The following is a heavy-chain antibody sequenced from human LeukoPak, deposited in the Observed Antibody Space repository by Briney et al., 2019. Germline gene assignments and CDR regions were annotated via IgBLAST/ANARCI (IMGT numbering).Heavy chain of an antibody. CDR3: AKVDSSSSRGSFDP. CDR2: IWYDGSNK. CDR1: GFTFSSYG. Sequence: GRSLRLSCAASGFTFSSYGMHWVRQAPGKGLEWVAVIWYDGSNKYYADSVKGRFTSPRDNSKNTLYVQMNSLRAEDTAVYYCAKVDSSSSRGSFDPWGQGTLVTVSS. D-gene: IGHD6-6*01. V-gene: IGHV3-33*06. J-gene: IGHJ5*02.